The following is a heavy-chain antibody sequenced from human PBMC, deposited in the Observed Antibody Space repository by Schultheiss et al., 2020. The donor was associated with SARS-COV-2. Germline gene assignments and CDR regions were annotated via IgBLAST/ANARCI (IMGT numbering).Heavy chain of an antibody. Sequence: GGSLRLSCRGSGYSFTTYWIGWARQMPGKGLEWMGIIFPFDSDIKYSPSFQGQVTISADKSINTAYLQRSSLKASDTAVYYCARLGYSYYEGDYWGQGTLVTVSS. J-gene: IGHJ4*02. V-gene: IGHV5-51*01. CDR1: GYSFTTYW. CDR3: ARLGYSYYEGDY. CDR2: IFPFDSDI. D-gene: IGHD5-12*01.